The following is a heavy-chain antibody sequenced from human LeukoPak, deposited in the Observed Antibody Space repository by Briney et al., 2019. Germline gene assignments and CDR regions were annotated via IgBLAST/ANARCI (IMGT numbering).Heavy chain of an antibody. J-gene: IGHJ4*02. CDR1: GFSFNTYW. V-gene: IGHV3-30*02. D-gene: IGHD2-2*01. Sequence: GGSLRLSCAVSGFSFNTYWMTWVRQAPGKGLEWVAFIRYDGSNKYYADSVKGRFTISRDNSKNTLYLQMNSLRAEDTAVYYCAKDGCSSTSCYRGTYFDYWGQGTLVTVSS. CDR2: IRYDGSNK. CDR3: AKDGCSSTSCYRGTYFDY.